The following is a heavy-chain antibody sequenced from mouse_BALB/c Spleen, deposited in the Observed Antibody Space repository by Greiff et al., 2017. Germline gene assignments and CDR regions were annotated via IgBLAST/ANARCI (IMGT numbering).Heavy chain of an antibody. CDR3: ARDLYYYGSSYGAMDY. CDR2: IRNKANGYTT. V-gene: IGHV7-3*02. Sequence: EVQLVESGGGLVQPGGSLRLSCATSGFTFTDYYMSWVRQPPGKALEWLGFIRNKANGYTTEYSASVKGRFTISRDNSQSILYLQMNTLRAEDSATYYCARDLYYYGSSYGAMDYWGQGTSVTVSS. J-gene: IGHJ4*01. D-gene: IGHD1-1*01. CDR1: GFTFTDYY.